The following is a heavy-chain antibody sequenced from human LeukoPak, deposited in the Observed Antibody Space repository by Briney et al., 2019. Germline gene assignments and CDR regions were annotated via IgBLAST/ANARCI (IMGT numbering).Heavy chain of an antibody. CDR1: GFIFSSYW. CDR2: IKQDGTET. J-gene: IGHJ4*02. CDR3: ARWYYGSGSWVLDY. V-gene: IGHV3-7*05. Sequence: TGGSLRLSCAASGFIFSSYWMTWVRQAPGKGLEWVANIKQDGTETYYVDPLKGRFTISRDNAKNSLYLQMNSLRAEDTAVYYCARWYYGSGSWVLDYWGQGTLVTVSS. D-gene: IGHD3-10*01.